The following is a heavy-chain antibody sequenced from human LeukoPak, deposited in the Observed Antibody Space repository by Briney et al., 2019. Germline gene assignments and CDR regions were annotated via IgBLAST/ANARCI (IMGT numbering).Heavy chain of an antibody. J-gene: IGHJ4*02. V-gene: IGHV3-15*01. Sequence: GGSLRLSCAASGFTFGNTWMSWVRQAPGKGLEWVGRIKRKSDGGTTDYAAPVKGRFTISRDDSKNTLYLQMNSLKTEDTAVYYCTTAGSGYSYLWGQGTLVTVSS. CDR3: TTAGSGYSYL. CDR2: IKRKSDGGTT. CDR1: GFTFGNTW. D-gene: IGHD5-18*01.